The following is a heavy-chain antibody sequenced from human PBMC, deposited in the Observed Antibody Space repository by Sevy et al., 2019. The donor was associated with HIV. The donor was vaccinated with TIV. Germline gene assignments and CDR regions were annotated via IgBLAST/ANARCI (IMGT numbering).Heavy chain of an antibody. V-gene: IGHV1-18*01. CDR2: ISPYNGDS. CDR1: GYTFTNYI. J-gene: IGHJ1*01. Sequence: ASVKVSCKASGYTFTNYILTWVRQAPGQGLEWLGRISPYNGDSDYAHQLQGRLTMTTDTSTSTVYMELRNLRSDDTAVYYCARAPRGSQGPGQYFLPWGQGTLVTVSS. D-gene: IGHD1-26*01. CDR3: ARAPRGSQGPGQYFLP.